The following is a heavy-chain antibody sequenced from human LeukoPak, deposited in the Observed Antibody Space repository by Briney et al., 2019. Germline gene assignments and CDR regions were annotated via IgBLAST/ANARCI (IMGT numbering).Heavy chain of an antibody. CDR2: IYYSGST. J-gene: IGHJ4*02. V-gene: IGHV4-39*07. Sequence: SQTLSLTCTVSGGSISSSSYYWGWIRQPPGKGLEWIGSIYYSGSTSYNPSLKSRVTISVDTSKSQFSLRLNSVTAADTAVYYCARGPNYVWGSYRYFDYWGQGTLVTVSS. CDR1: GGSISSSSYY. CDR3: ARGPNYVWGSYRYFDY. D-gene: IGHD3-16*02.